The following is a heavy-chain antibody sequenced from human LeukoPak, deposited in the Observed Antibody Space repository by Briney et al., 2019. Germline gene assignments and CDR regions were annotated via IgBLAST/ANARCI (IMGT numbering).Heavy chain of an antibody. CDR2: IWYDGSNK. CDR1: GFTFSSYG. D-gene: IGHD6-13*01. V-gene: IGHV3-33*01. CDR3: ARESAGIAAAGTLDY. Sequence: GGSLRLSCAASGFTFSSYGMQWVRQAPGKGLEWVAVIWYDGSNKYYADSVKGRFTISRDNSKNTLYLQMNSLRAEDTAVYYCARESAGIAAAGTLDYWGQGTLVTVSS. J-gene: IGHJ4*02.